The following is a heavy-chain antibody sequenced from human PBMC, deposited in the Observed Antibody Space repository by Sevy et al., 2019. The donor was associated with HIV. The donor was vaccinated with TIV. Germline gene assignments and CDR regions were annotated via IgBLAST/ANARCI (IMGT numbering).Heavy chain of an antibody. CDR3: VRAERGVDAY. CDR1: GFSISSFW. D-gene: IGHD3-10*01. Sequence: GGSLRLSCAASGFSISSFWMNWVRQTPGKGLEWLANINQDGSKRYFVDSVKGRFTISRDNAKNSVYLQLHSLRVEDTAVYYSVRAERGVDAYWGQGTLVTVSS. V-gene: IGHV3-7*03. J-gene: IGHJ4*02. CDR2: INQDGSKR.